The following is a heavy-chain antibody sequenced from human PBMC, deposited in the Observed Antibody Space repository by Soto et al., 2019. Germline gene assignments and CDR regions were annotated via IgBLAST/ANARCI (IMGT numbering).Heavy chain of an antibody. V-gene: IGHV1-69*13. CDR2: IIPIFGTA. CDR3: ASDASSSDLYYYGMDV. CDR1: GGTFSSYA. Sequence: SVKVSCKASGGTFSSYAISWVRQAPGQGLEWMGGIIPIFGTANYAQKFQGRVTITADESTSTAYMELSSLRSEDTAVYYCASDASSSDLYYYGMDVWGQGTTVTVSS. J-gene: IGHJ6*02. D-gene: IGHD6-6*01.